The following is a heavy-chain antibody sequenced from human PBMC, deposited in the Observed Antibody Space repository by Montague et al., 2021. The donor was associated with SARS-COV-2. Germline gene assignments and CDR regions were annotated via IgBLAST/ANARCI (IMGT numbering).Heavy chain of an antibody. CDR3: ARGAGRGSEDGKYYYGYFGMHV. V-gene: IGHV4-59*01. J-gene: IGHJ6*02. D-gene: IGHD2-15*01. Sequence: SETLSLTCTASGGSISSYYWSWIRQPPGKGLERNGYIYYSGSTNYNPSLKSRVTISVDTSKNQFSLKLSSVTAADTAVYYCARGAGRGSEDGKYYYGYFGMHVWGQGATVTVSS. CDR2: IYYSGST. CDR1: GGSISSYY.